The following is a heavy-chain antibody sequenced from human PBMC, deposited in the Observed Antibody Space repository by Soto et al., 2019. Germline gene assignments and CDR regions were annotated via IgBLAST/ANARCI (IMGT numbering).Heavy chain of an antibody. J-gene: IGHJ4*02. CDR3: ARTTAVPNTLRSRYFFDY. Sequence: SETLSLTCSVSGGSVSDKTYYWSWIRQPPGKRLGWIGYVYYSGTTNYNPSLKSRVTISVDLSKNRFSLRLSSVTTADTALYYCARTTAVPNTLRSRYFFDYWGQGTLVTVSS. CDR2: VYYSGTT. CDR1: GGSVSDKTYY. V-gene: IGHV4-61*01. D-gene: IGHD4-17*01.